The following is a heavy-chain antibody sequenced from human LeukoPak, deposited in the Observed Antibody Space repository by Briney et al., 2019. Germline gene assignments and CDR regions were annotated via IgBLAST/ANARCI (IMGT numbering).Heavy chain of an antibody. J-gene: IGHJ4*02. CDR1: GFTFSSYA. Sequence: PGGSLRLSCAVSGFTFSSYAMSWVRQAPGKGLEWVSAISGSGGSTYYADSVKGRFTISRDNSKNTLYLQMNSLRAEDTAVYYCAKGTERYREVSSFDSWGQGTLVTVSS. V-gene: IGHV3-23*01. D-gene: IGHD3-10*01. CDR3: AKGTERYREVSSFDS. CDR2: ISGSGGST.